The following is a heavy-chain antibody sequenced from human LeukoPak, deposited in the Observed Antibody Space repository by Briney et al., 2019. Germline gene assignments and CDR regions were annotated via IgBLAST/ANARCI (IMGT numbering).Heavy chain of an antibody. D-gene: IGHD1-1*01. CDR3: VQGRGDR. CDR2: IHSGGDI. J-gene: IGHJ5*02. V-gene: IGHV3-53*01. CDR1: AFTVTSYF. Sequence: PGGSLRLSCAASAFTVTSYFMGWVRQAPGKGLEWVSIIHSGGDIYYADSVKGRFTITRDTSKNTVFLQMNSLRAEDTAVYYFVQGRGDRWGQGTLVTVSS.